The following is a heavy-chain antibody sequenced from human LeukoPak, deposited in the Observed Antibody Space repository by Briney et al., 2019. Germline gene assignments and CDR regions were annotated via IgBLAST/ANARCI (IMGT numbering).Heavy chain of an antibody. CDR1: GGSISSSNW. Sequence: SETLSLTCAVSGGSISSSNWWSWVRQPPGKGLEWIGEIYHSGSTNYNPSLKSRVTISVDKSKNQFSLKLSSVTAADTAVYYCARDCSGGSCYPHNWFDPWGQGTLVTVSS. CDR2: IYHSGST. J-gene: IGHJ5*02. CDR3: ARDCSGGSCYPHNWFDP. V-gene: IGHV4-4*02. D-gene: IGHD2-15*01.